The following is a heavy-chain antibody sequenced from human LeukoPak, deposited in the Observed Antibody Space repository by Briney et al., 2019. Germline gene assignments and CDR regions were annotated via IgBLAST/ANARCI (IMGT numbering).Heavy chain of an antibody. CDR2: IYSSGST. Sequence: SETLSLTCTVSGGSISSYYWSWIRQPPGKGLEWIGYIYSSGSTNYNPSLKSRVTISVETSKNQFSLKLSPVTAADTAVYYCARGLQNRSSGIRFDVFQIWGQGTMVTVSS. J-gene: IGHJ3*02. D-gene: IGHD6-6*01. CDR1: GGSISSYY. CDR3: ARGLQNRSSGIRFDVFQI. V-gene: IGHV4-59*01.